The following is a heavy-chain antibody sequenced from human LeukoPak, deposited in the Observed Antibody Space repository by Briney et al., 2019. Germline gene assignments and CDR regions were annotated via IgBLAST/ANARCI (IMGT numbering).Heavy chain of an antibody. V-gene: IGHV4-59*01. CDR2: IYYSGST. CDR3: ARVTYYYDSSGYNNAFDI. J-gene: IGHJ3*02. Sequence: PSETLSLTCTVSGGSISSYYWSWIRQPPGKGLEWIGYIYYSGSTNYNPSLKSRVTISVDTSKNQFSLKLSSVTAADTAVYYCARVTYYYDSSGYNNAFDIWGQGTMATVSS. CDR1: GGSISSYY. D-gene: IGHD3-22*01.